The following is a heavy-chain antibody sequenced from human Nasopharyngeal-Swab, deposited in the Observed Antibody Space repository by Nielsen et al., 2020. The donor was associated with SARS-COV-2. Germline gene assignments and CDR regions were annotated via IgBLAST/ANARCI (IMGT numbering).Heavy chain of an antibody. J-gene: IGHJ5*02. CDR2: ISSSSGTV. CDR1: GFSFATSS. CDR3: ARDVSSYNNWFDP. V-gene: IGHV3-48*02. D-gene: IGHD3-16*02. Sequence: GEFLKISCAASGFSFATSSMNWVRQAPGKGPEWLSYISSSSGTVYYANSVKGRFTISRDNAKNSLYLQMNSLRDEDTAVYYCARDVSSYNNWFDPWGQGTLVTVSS.